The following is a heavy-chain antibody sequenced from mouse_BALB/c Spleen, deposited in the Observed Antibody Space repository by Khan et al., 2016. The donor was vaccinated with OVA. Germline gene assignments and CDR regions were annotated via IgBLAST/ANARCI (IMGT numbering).Heavy chain of an antibody. Sequence: EVELVESGGGLVKPGGSLKLSCAPSGFAFSSYDMSWVRQTPEKRLEWVATISGTGIYTYYPDSVNGRFTISGDNARNTLYLQMSSLRSEDTALYYCSRPSYYGNPWFTYWGQGTLVTVSA. V-gene: IGHV5-9*02. D-gene: IGHD2-10*01. J-gene: IGHJ3*01. CDR1: GFAFSSYD. CDR2: ISGTGIYT. CDR3: SRPSYYGNPWFTY.